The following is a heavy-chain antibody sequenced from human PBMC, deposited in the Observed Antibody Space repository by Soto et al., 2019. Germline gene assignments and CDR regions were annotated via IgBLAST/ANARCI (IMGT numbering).Heavy chain of an antibody. CDR1: GGTFSSYA. CDR3: ARVSYDSYGGTYNWFDP. V-gene: IGHV1-69*01. J-gene: IGHJ5*02. Sequence: QVQLVQSGAEVKKPGSSVKVSCKASGGTFSSYAISWVRQAPGQGLEWMGGIIPIFGTANYAQKFQGRVTITAEESTSTAYMELSSLRSEDTAVYYCARVSYDSYGGTYNWFDPWSQGTLVTVAS. D-gene: IGHD5-12*01. CDR2: IIPIFGTA.